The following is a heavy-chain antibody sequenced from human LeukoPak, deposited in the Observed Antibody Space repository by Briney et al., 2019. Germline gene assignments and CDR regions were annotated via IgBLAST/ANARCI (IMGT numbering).Heavy chain of an antibody. J-gene: IGHJ5*02. CDR2: IYHSGST. D-gene: IGHD6-13*01. CDR3: ARVTAAAGKGWFDP. V-gene: IGHV4-38-2*02. Sequence: SETLSLTCTVSGGSISSYYWSWIRQPPGKGLEWIGSIYHSGSTYYNPSLKSRVTISVDTSKNQFSLKLSSVTAADTAVYYCARVTAAAGKGWFDPWGQGTLVTVSS. CDR1: GGSISSYY.